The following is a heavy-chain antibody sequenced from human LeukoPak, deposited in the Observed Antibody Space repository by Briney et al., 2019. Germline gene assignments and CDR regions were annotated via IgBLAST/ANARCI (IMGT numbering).Heavy chain of an antibody. CDR2: INHSGST. Sequence: SETLSLTCAVYGGSFSGYYWSWIRQLPGKGLEWIGEINHSGSTNYNPSLKSRVTISVDTSKNQFSLKLSSVTAADTAVYYCARARPRYRDYWGQGTLVTVSS. V-gene: IGHV4-34*01. J-gene: IGHJ4*02. CDR1: GGSFSGYY. CDR3: ARARPRYRDY. D-gene: IGHD1-26*01.